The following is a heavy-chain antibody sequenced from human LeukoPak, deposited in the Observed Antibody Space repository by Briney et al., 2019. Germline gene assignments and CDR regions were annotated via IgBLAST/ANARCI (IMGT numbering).Heavy chain of an antibody. Sequence: GGSLRLSCAASGFTFSNYYMTWVRQAPGKGLEWVANIKQDGSEKNYVDSVKGRFTISRDNAKNSLYLQMNSLRAEDTAVYYCARDSGWYPVDYWGRGTLVTVSS. J-gene: IGHJ4*02. CDR3: ARDSGWYPVDY. D-gene: IGHD6-19*01. V-gene: IGHV3-7*01. CDR2: IKQDGSEK. CDR1: GFTFSNYY.